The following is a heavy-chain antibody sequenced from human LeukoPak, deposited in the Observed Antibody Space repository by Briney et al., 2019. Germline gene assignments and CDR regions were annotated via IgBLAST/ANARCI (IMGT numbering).Heavy chain of an antibody. CDR1: GGTLSSYA. V-gene: IGHV1-69*13. D-gene: IGHD3-10*01. Sequence: ASVKVSCKASGGTLSSYAISWVRQAPGQGLEWMGGMIPIFGTANYAQKFQGRVTITADESTSTAYMELSSLRSEDTAVYYCASPTSAYYGSGYYFDYWGQGTLVTVSS. CDR2: MIPIFGTA. J-gene: IGHJ4*02. CDR3: ASPTSAYYGSGYYFDY.